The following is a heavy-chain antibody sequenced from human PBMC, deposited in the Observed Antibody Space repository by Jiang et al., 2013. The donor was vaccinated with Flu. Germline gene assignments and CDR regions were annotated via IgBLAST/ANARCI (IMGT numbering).Heavy chain of an antibody. V-gene: IGHV4-59*01. CDR2: IYYSGST. D-gene: IGHD6-13*01. CDR3: ARSGYSSSWETMYYFDY. Sequence: WIGYIYYSGSTNXNPSLKSRVTISVDTSKNQFSLKLSSVTAADTAVYYCARSGYSSSWETMYYFDYWGQGTLVTVSS. J-gene: IGHJ4*02.